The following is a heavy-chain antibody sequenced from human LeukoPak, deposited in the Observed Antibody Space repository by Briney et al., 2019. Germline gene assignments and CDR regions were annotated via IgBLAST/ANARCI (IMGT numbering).Heavy chain of an antibody. D-gene: IGHD4-17*01. CDR2: INHSGST. J-gene: IGHJ6*02. CDR1: GGSFSGYY. CDR3: ARGGYGDYGMDV. V-gene: IGHV4-34*01. Sequence: SETLSLTCAVYGGSFSGYYWSWIRQPPGKGLEWIGEINHSGSTNYNPSLKSRVTISVDMSKNRFSPKLNSVTAADTAVYYCARGGYGDYGMDVWGRGTPVTVSS.